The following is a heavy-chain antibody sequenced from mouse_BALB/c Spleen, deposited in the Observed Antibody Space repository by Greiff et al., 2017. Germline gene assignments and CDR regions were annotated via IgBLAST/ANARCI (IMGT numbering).Heavy chain of an antibody. V-gene: IGHV1-7*01. CDR3: ARERELLRYAMDY. D-gene: IGHD1-1*01. J-gene: IGHJ4*01. Sequence: QVQLQQSGAELAKPGASVKMSCKASGYTFTSYWMHWVKQRPGQGLEWIGYINPSTGYTEYNQKFKDKATLTADKSSSTAYMQLSSLTSEDSAVYYCARERELLRYAMDYWGQGTSVTVSS. CDR1: GYTFTSYW. CDR2: INPSTGYT.